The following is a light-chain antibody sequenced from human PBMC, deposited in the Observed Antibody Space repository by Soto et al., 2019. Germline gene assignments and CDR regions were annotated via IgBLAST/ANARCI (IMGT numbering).Light chain of an antibody. CDR1: VLAKKY. CDR3: YSAADNQLV. Sequence: SYELTQPSSVSVSPGQTARITCSGDVLAKKYARWFQQKPGQARVLVIYKDSERPSGIPERFSGSSSGTTVTLTISGAQVEDEADYYCYSAADNQLVFGGGTKLTVL. J-gene: IGLJ2*01. V-gene: IGLV3-27*01. CDR2: KDS.